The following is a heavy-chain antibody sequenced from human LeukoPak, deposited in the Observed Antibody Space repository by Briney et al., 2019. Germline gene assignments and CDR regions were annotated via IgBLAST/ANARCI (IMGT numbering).Heavy chain of an antibody. CDR1: GGSISTYY. CDR3: ATGRAYSSVDY. J-gene: IGHJ4*02. V-gene: IGHV4-59*01. Sequence: SETLSLTCTVSGGSISTYYWSWIRQPPGKGLEWIGCIYYTGSTNYNPSLKSRVTISVDTSKNQFSLKLSSVTAADTAVYYCATGRAYSSVDYWGQGTLVTVSS. D-gene: IGHD6-19*01. CDR2: IYYTGST.